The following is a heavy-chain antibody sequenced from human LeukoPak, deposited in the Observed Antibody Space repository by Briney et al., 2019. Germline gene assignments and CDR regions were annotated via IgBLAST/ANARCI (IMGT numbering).Heavy chain of an antibody. D-gene: IGHD6-19*01. Sequence: GGSLRLSCAASGFTFSSYAMSWVRQAPGKGLEWVSAISGSGGSTYYADSVKGRFTISRDNSKNTLYLQMNSLRAEDTAVYYCARDLQQWLVLYWFDPWGQGTLVTVSS. CDR1: GFTFSSYA. J-gene: IGHJ5*02. CDR2: ISGSGGST. V-gene: IGHV3-23*01. CDR3: ARDLQQWLVLYWFDP.